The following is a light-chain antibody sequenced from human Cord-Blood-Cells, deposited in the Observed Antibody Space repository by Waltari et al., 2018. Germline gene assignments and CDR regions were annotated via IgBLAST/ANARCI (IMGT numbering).Light chain of an antibody. CDR1: SSNIGSNT. J-gene: IGLJ3*02. CDR3: AAWDDSLNGRWV. V-gene: IGLV1-44*01. CDR2: SNN. Sequence: QSVLTQPPSASTPGQRVTISCSGSSSNIGSNTVNWYQQLPGTAPKLLIYSNNQRPSGVPDRFSGSKSGSSASLAISGLQSEDEADYYCAAWDDSLNGRWVFGGGTKLTVL.